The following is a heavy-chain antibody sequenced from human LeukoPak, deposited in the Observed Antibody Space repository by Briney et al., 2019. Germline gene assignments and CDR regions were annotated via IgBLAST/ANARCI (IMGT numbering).Heavy chain of an antibody. V-gene: IGHV4-4*09. D-gene: IGHD2-2*02. CDR2: IYTLGST. J-gene: IGHJ3*02. CDR1: GGSISSYY. Sequence: SGTLSLTCTVSGGSISSYYWSWIRQPPGKGLEWIGYIYTLGSTNYNPSLKSRVTISVDTSKNQFSLKLSSVTAADTAVYYCARQGSSSCYSGTCAFDIWGQGTLVTVSS. CDR3: ARQGSSSCYSGTCAFDI.